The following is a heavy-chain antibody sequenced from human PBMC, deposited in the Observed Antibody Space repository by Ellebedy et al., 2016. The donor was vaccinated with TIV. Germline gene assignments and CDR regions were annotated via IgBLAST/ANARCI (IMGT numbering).Heavy chain of an antibody. D-gene: IGHD1-26*01. CDR1: GFTFSSYA. CDR2: ISYDGSNK. Sequence: PGGSLRLSCAASGFTFSSYAMHWVRQAPGKGLEWVAVISYDGSNKYYADSVKGRFTISRDNSKNTLYLQMNSLRAEDTAVYYCARKGLGEFDPWGQGTLVTVSS. V-gene: IGHV3-30-3*01. J-gene: IGHJ5*02. CDR3: ARKGLGEFDP.